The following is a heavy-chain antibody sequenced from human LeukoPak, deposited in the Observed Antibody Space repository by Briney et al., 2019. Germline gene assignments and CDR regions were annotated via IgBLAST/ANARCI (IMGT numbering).Heavy chain of an antibody. D-gene: IGHD4-23*01. CDR2: IYTSGST. CDR1: GGSISSDNY. Sequence: SPQTLSLTCTVSGGSISSDNYWSWIRQPAGKGLEWIGRIYTSGSTNYNPSLKSRLTISVDTSKNHFSLKMTSVTAADTAVYYCARVFGGPVSRRFDPWGQGTLVTVSS. J-gene: IGHJ5*02. CDR3: ARVFGGPVSRRFDP. V-gene: IGHV4-61*02.